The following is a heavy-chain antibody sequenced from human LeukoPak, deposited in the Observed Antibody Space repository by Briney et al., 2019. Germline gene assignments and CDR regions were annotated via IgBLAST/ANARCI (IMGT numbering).Heavy chain of an antibody. CDR2: INHSGST. CDR1: GGSFSGYY. CDR3: ASESTRDGYST. D-gene: IGHD5-24*01. Sequence: PSETLSLTCAAYGGSFSGYYWSWIRQPPGKGLEWIGEINHSGSTNYNPSLKSRVTISVDTSKNQFSLKLSSVTAADTAVYYCASESTRDGYSTWGQGTLVTVSS. J-gene: IGHJ4*02. V-gene: IGHV4-34*01.